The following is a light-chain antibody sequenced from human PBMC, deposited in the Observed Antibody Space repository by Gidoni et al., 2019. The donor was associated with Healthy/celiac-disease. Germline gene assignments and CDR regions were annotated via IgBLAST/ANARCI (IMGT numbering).Light chain of an antibody. V-gene: IGLV3-21*02. Sequence: SYVLTQPPSVSVAPGQTARITCGGNNIGSKMVDWYKQKPGQAPLLVVYDDSDRPSGIPERFSGSNSGNTATLTISRVEAGDAADYYCQVWDSSSDHVVFGGGTKLTVL. CDR2: DDS. J-gene: IGLJ2*01. CDR1: NIGSKM. CDR3: QVWDSSSDHVV.